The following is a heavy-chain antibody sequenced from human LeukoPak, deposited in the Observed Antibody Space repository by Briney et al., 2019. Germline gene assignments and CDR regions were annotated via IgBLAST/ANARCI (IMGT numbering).Heavy chain of an antibody. D-gene: IGHD3-10*01. Sequence: ASVKVSCKASGYTFTGYYMHWVRQAPGQGLEWMGWINPNSGGTNYAQKFQGRVTMTRDTSISTAYMELSRLRSDDTAVYYCARDPLYYYGSGSYYNPLTPNWFDPWGQGTLVTVSS. CDR2: INPNSGGT. CDR3: ARDPLYYYGSGSYYNPLTPNWFDP. J-gene: IGHJ5*02. CDR1: GYTFTGYY. V-gene: IGHV1-2*02.